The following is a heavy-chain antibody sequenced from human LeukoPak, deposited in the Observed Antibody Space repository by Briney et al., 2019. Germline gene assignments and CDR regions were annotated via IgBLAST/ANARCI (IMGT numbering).Heavy chain of an antibody. J-gene: IGHJ5*02. D-gene: IGHD6-19*01. Sequence: GGSLRLSCAASGFTFSGYAMSWVRQAPGTGLEWVSSISASGGDTYYADSVKGRFTIYRDNSRNTLYLQLHSLRAEDTAIYYCARAGANWFDPWGQGSLVTVSS. CDR3: ARAGANWFDP. CDR1: GFTFSGYA. CDR2: ISASGGDT. V-gene: IGHV3-23*01.